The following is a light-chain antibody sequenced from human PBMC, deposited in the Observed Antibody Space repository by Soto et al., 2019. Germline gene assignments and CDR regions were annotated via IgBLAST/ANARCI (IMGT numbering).Light chain of an antibody. Sequence: QSVLIQPPSASGTPGQRVNIVCSGTSSNIGSNTVNWYQHFPGTAPKLLFYRNNQRPSGVPARFSVTKSGTSASLAISGLQSEDEADYYCAAWDDDLNAMIFGGGTKLTVL. J-gene: IGLJ2*01. CDR3: AAWDDDLNAMI. CDR2: RNN. V-gene: IGLV1-44*01. CDR1: SSNIGSNT.